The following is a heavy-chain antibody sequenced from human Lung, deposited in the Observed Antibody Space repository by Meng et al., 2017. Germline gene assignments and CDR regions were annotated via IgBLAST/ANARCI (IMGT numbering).Heavy chain of an antibody. V-gene: IGHV4-39*01. CDR2: ILSSGRT. CDR1: GGSISSSSYY. J-gene: IGHJ5*02. Sequence: QLQLQESGRGLVKPAETLSLTCTVSGGSISSSSYYWAWVRQPPGKGLEWIGSILSSGRTYYNLSLKSRVTISVDTSKNQFSLKLRSMTAADTAVYYCARHDTPPQFDPWGQGTLVTVSS. CDR3: ARHDTPPQFDP. D-gene: IGHD2-15*01.